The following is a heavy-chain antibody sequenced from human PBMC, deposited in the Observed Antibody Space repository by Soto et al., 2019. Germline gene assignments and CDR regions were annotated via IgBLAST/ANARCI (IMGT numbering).Heavy chain of an antibody. CDR1: GYIFTTYG. CDR3: ARGRYGDY. Sequence: QVHLVQSGAEVKKPGASVKVSCKGSGYIFTTYGITWVRQAPGQGLEWMGWISAHNGNTNYAQKLQGRVTVTRDTSTSTAYMERRKLRSDDTAVYYCARGRYGDYWGQGALVTVSS. V-gene: IGHV1-18*01. J-gene: IGHJ4*02. D-gene: IGHD1-1*01. CDR2: ISAHNGNT.